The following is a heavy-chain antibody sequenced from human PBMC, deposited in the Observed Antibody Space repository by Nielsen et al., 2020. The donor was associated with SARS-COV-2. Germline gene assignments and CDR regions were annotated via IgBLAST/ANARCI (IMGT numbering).Heavy chain of an antibody. J-gene: IGHJ4*02. CDR1: GFTFGDYA. CDR2: IRSNAYGGTT. Sequence: GESLNISWTASGFTFGDYAMSWLRQAPGKGLEWVGFIRSNAYGGTTEYAASVKGRFTISRDDSKSIAYLQMNSLKTEDTAVYYCTRVFFGYCSSTSCPHFDYWGQGTLVTVSS. CDR3: TRVFFGYCSSTSCPHFDY. D-gene: IGHD2-2*03. V-gene: IGHV3-49*03.